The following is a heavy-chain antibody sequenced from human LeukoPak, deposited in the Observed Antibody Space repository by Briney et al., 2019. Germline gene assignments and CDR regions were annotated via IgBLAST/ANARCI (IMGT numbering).Heavy chain of an antibody. V-gene: IGHV3-7*04. Sequence: GSLSLSWAVSGFPFSNFWMSWVRQAPGRGLEWVANIHPEGNEKYHVESVKGRFTISRDNTNNLLFLQMNGLRVEDTAVYYCARGDDFSGDHWGQGTLVTVSS. D-gene: IGHD1-1*01. CDR2: IHPEGNEK. CDR3: ARGDDFSGDH. CDR1: GFPFSNFW. J-gene: IGHJ4*02.